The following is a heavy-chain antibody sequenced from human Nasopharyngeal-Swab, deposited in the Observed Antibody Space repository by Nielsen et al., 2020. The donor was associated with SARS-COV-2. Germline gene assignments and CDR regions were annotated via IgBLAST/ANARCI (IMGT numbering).Heavy chain of an antibody. J-gene: IGHJ6*02. CDR1: GFSFSTYT. Sequence: GGSLRLSCAASGFSFSTYTMNWARRAPGKGLEWLSSISDDSGAKYHADSVKGRFTISRDNAKNSLYLQMNSLRAEDTAVYYCARGTWYSSSGASYYYYYGMDVWGQGTTVTVSS. V-gene: IGHV3-21*01. CDR3: ARGTWYSSSGASYYYYYGMDV. CDR2: ISDDSGAK. D-gene: IGHD6-13*01.